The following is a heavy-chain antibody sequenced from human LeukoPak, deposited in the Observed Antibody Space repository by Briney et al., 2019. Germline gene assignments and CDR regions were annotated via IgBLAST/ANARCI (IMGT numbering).Heavy chain of an antibody. CDR2: MRYDGSNK. D-gene: IGHD5-18*01. J-gene: IGHJ4*02. CDR1: GFTYSSYG. V-gene: IGHV3-30*02. CDR3: AKESVAWGYSYGSLDY. Sequence: GGSLRLSCAASGFTYSSYGMHWVRQAPGKGLEWVAFMRYDGSNKYYADSVKGRFTISRDNSKNTLHLQMNSLRAEDTAVYYCAKESVAWGYSYGSLDYWGQGTLVTVSS.